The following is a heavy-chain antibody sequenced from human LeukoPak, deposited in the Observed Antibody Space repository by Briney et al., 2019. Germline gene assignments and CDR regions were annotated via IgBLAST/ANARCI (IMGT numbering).Heavy chain of an antibody. V-gene: IGHV1-46*01. Sequence: ASVKVSCKASGYTFTSYYMHWVRQAPGQGLEWMGIINPSGGSTSYAQKFQGRVTMTRDMSTSTVYMELSSLRSEDTAVYYCARSVLRYFDWLEPLTNWGQGTLVTVSS. CDR2: INPSGGST. CDR3: ARSVLRYFDWLEPLTN. CDR1: GYTFTSYY. J-gene: IGHJ4*02. D-gene: IGHD3-9*01.